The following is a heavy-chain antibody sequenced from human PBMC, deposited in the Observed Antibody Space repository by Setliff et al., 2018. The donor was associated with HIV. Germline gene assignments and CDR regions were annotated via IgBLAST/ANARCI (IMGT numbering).Heavy chain of an antibody. D-gene: IGHD3-16*01. CDR2: INAGNGNT. J-gene: IGHJ6*02. CDR3: ERNGGPYAGGALYYYYGMDV. V-gene: IGHV1-3*01. Sequence: ASVKVSCKASGYTFTTYAMHWVRQAPGQRLEWMGWINAGNGNTKYSQKFQGRVTITRDTSASTAYMELSSLRSGDTAVYYCERNGGPYAGGALYYYYGMDVWGQGTTVTVSS. CDR1: GYTFTTYA.